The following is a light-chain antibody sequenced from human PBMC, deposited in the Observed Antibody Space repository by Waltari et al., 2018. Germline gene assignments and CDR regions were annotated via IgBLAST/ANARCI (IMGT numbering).Light chain of an antibody. CDR1: SSDVGGYHY. J-gene: IGLJ3*02. CDR2: DVS. CDR3: SSYTSSSTWV. Sequence: QSALTQPASVSGSPGQSLTISCTGTSSDVGGYHYVSWYQQHPGKAPNLMIYDVSKRPSGVSNRFSGSKSGNTASLTISGLQAEDEADYYCSSYTSSSTWVFGGGTKLTVL. V-gene: IGLV2-14*01.